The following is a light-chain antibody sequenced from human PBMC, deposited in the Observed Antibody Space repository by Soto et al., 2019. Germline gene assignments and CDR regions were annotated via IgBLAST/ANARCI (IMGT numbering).Light chain of an antibody. V-gene: IGKV3-20*01. CDR3: QQYGSSRELT. J-gene: IGKJ4*01. CDR2: GAS. CDR1: QSVSSSY. Sequence: EIVLTQSPGTLSLSPGERATLSCRASQSVSSSYLAWYQQKPGQAPRLLIYGASSRATGIPDRFSGSGSGTVFTLTISRLEPEDFAVYYCQQYGSSRELTFGGGTK.